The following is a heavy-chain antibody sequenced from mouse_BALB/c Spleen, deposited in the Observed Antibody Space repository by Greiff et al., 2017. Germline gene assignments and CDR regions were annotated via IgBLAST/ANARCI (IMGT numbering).Heavy chain of an antibody. CDR3: ARGDYGYSRRYFDV. D-gene: IGHD1-2*01. Sequence: QVQLQQSGAELVRPGSSVKISCKASGYAFSSYWMNWVKQRPGQGLEWIGQIYPGDGDTNYNGKFKGKATLTADKSSSTAYMQLSSLTSEDSAVYFCARGDYGYSRRYFDVWGAGTTVTVSS. V-gene: IGHV1-80*01. J-gene: IGHJ1*01. CDR2: IYPGDGDT. CDR1: GYAFSSYW.